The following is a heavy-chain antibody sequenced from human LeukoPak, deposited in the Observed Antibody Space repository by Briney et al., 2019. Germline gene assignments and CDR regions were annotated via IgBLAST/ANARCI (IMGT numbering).Heavy chain of an antibody. V-gene: IGHV4-39*07. J-gene: IGHJ4*02. D-gene: IGHD6-6*01. CDR1: GVSFSSSPYY. CDR3: AKTGSTIAARPPDY. CDR2: VYDGGST. Sequence: SETLSLTCTVSGVSFSSSPYYWGWTRQPPGKGLEWIGSVYDGGSTYYNPSLKSRVTISLDTSKNQFSLKLTSVTAADTAVYYCAKTGSTIAARPPDYWGQGTLVTVSP.